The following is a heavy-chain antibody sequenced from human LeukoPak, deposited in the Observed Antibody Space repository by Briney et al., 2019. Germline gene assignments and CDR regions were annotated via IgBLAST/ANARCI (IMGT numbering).Heavy chain of an antibody. Sequence: GGSLRLSCAASGVTLSCHAMSWVRQAPGKGLEWVSGISGTGGGTYYADSVKGRFTISRDSSKNTLYLQMNSLGAEDTAVYYCAKDLRYDSSGYLDYWGQGTRVTVSS. CDR3: AKDLRYDSSGYLDY. J-gene: IGHJ4*02. CDR1: GVTLSCHA. D-gene: IGHD3-22*01. V-gene: IGHV3-23*01. CDR2: ISGTGGGT.